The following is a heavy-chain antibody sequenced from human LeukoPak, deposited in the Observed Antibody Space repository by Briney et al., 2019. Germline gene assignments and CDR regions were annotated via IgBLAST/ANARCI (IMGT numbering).Heavy chain of an antibody. V-gene: IGHV3-49*03. CDR2: IRSKAYGGTT. D-gene: IGHD3-3*01. CDR1: GFTFGDYA. Sequence: PGGSLRLSCTASGFTFGDYAMSWFRQAPGKGLEWVGFIRSKAYGGTTEYAASVKGRFTISRDDSKSIAYLQMNSLKTEDTAVYYCTRDQGYYYDFWSGYYTGNWFDPWGQGTLVTVSS. CDR3: TRDQGYYYDFWSGYYTGNWFDP. J-gene: IGHJ5*02.